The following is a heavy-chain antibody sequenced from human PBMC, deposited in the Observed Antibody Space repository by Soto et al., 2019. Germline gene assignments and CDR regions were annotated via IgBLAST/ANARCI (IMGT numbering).Heavy chain of an antibody. Sequence: GGSLRLSGAACGFTVSLNDMSWVRQAPWKGLEWVSSIHSGGTTDYADSVKGRFTVSRESSKNTLFLQMNSLRAEDTAVYYCAQGGYYAASWGQGALVAVCS. CDR1: GFTVSLND. J-gene: IGHJ5*02. D-gene: IGHD3-10*01. V-gene: IGHV3-53*01. CDR3: AQGGYYAAS. CDR2: IHSGGTT.